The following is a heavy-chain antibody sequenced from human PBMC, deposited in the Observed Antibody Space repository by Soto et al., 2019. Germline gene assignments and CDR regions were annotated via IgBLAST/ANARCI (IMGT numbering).Heavy chain of an antibody. CDR2: MHPYSGDT. D-gene: IGHD3-16*01. Sequence: SVKVSCKASGGTFSIYAIGWVRQAPGQGLEWLGWMHPYSGDTAYAQKFQGRVTITRDTSASTAYMELSSLRSEDTAVYYCESGHLGAAYYYGMDVWGQGTTVTVSS. CDR1: GGTFSIYA. CDR3: ESGHLGAAYYYGMDV. V-gene: IGHV1-8*03. J-gene: IGHJ6*02.